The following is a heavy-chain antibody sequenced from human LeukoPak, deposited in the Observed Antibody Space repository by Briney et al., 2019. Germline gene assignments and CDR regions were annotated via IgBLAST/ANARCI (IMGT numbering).Heavy chain of an antibody. J-gene: IGHJ3*02. V-gene: IGHV3-11*01. D-gene: IGHD3-16*01. CDR3: AKDFHRLGEFDSFDI. CDR1: GITLSNAW. Sequence: PGGSLRLSCAASGITLSNAWMNWMRQAPGKGLEWVSYISSSGSTIYYADSVKGRFTISRDNAKNSLYLQMNSLRAEDTALYYCAKDFHRLGEFDSFDIWGQGTMVTVSS. CDR2: ISSSGSTI.